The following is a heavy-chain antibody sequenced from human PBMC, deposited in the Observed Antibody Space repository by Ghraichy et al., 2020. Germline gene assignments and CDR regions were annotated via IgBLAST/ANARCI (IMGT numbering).Heavy chain of an antibody. CDR3: ATGGGTF. Sequence: ETLRLSCAVSGLTFSGYTMKWVRQAPGKGLEWISFISNGDGTIYYADSVKGRFTISRDNAKNPLYLQMNSLRDEDTAVYYCATGGGTFWGQGTLVTVSS. V-gene: IGHV3-48*02. J-gene: IGHJ4*02. CDR1: GLTFSGYT. D-gene: IGHD2-15*01. CDR2: ISNGDGTI.